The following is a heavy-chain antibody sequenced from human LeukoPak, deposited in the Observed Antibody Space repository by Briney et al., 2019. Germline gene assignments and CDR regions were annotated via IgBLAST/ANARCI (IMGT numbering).Heavy chain of an antibody. CDR2: ISESDGST. J-gene: IGHJ4*02. V-gene: IGHV3-23*01. CDR1: GSTFSRYA. CDR3: AKDISQGYTFGSIEEDY. Sequence: GGSLRLSCAASGSTFSRYAMSWVRQAPGKGLEWLSAISESDGSTYYADSVKGRFTITRDNSKNTLYLQMNSLGADDTAVYFCAKDISQGYTFGSIEEDYWGQGTLVTVSS. D-gene: IGHD5-18*01.